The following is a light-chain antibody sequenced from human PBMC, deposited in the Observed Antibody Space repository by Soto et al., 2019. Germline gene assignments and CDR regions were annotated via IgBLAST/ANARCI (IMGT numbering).Light chain of an antibody. CDR3: CSYAGSSTYV. V-gene: IGLV2-23*01. Sequence: QSALTQPASVSGSPGQSITISCTGTSSNVGSYILVSWYQQHPGKAPKLMIYEASKRPSGVSNRFSGSKSGNTASLTISGLHAEDEADYYCCSYAGSSTYVFGGGTKVTVL. J-gene: IGLJ2*01. CDR1: SSNVGSYIL. CDR2: EAS.